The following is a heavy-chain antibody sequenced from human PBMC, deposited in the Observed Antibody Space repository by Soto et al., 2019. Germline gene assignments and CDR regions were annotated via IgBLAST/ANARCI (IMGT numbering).Heavy chain of an antibody. CDR1: GGSISSYY. CDR3: VGVFYASGSYYVRGSFGY. Sequence: SETLSLTCTVSGGSISSYYWSWIRQPPGKGLEWIGYIYYSGSTNYNPSLKSRGTISVDTSKNQFSLKLSSVTAADTAVYYCVGVFYASGSYYVRGSFGYWGQGTLVTVSS. D-gene: IGHD3-10*01. V-gene: IGHV4-59*01. CDR2: IYYSGST. J-gene: IGHJ4*02.